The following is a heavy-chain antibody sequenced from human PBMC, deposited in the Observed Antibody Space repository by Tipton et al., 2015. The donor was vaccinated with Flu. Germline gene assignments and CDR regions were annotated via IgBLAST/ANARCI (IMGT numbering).Heavy chain of an antibody. J-gene: IGHJ4*02. CDR2: ISSSSSTI. Sequence: SLRLSCAASGFTFDSYGMHWVRQAPGKGLEWVSYISSSSSTISYADSVNGRFTISRDNAKSSLYLQMNSLRAEDTAVYYCARGIHYFDYWGQGTLVTVSS. D-gene: IGHD2/OR15-2a*01. CDR1: GFTFDSYG. CDR3: ARGIHYFDY. V-gene: IGHV3-48*01.